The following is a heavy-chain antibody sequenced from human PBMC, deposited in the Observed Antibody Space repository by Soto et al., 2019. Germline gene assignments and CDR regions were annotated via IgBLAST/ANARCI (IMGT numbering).Heavy chain of an antibody. CDR3: TSGRYASKTGY. CDR1: VASISMHFHN. CDR2: IHYSGST. V-gene: IGHV4-31*02. Sequence: SETPSLTLTFPVASISMHFHNWSWIRQHPGKGLEWIGFIHYSGSTSYNPSLESRVDISVDTSRNQFSLRLSSVTAADTAVYYCTSGRYASKTGYWGQG. J-gene: IGHJ4*02. D-gene: IGHD7-27*01.